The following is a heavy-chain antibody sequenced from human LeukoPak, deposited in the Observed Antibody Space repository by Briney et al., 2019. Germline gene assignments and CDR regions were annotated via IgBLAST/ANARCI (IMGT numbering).Heavy chain of an antibody. CDR3: ARDGTAITLDY. CDR1: GFTVSSDY. CDR2: IYGGGST. J-gene: IGHJ4*02. D-gene: IGHD2-21*01. Sequence: GGSLRLSCAASGFTVSSDYMSWVRQAPGKGLEWVSVIYGGGSTDYADSVKGRFTIFRDNSKNTLYLQMNSLRVEDTAVYYCARDGTAITLDYWGQGTLVTVSS. V-gene: IGHV3-66*01.